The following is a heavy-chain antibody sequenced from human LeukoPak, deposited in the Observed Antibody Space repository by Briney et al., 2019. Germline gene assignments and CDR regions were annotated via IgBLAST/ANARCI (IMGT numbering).Heavy chain of an antibody. CDR2: IKQDGSEK. Sequence: GGSLRLSCAASGFTFSSYWMSWVRQAPGKGLEWVANIKQDGSEKYYVDSVKGRFTISRDNDKNSLYLQMNSRRAEDTAVYCCASGGYSSGWYYFDYWGQGTLVTVSS. J-gene: IGHJ4*02. CDR1: GFTFSSYW. V-gene: IGHV3-7*01. CDR3: ASGGYSSGWYYFDY. D-gene: IGHD6-19*01.